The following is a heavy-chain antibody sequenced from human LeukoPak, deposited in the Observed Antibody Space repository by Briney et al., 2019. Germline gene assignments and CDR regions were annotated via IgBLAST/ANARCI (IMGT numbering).Heavy chain of an antibody. J-gene: IGHJ4*02. Sequence: GGSLRLSCTVSGFIVSINSMSWVRQAPGKGLEWVSFIYSGGNTHYSDSVKGRFTISRDNSKNTLYLHMNSLRAEDTAVYYCARRAGEYSHPYDYWGQGTLVTVSS. V-gene: IGHV3-53*01. CDR3: ARRAGEYSHPYDY. CDR2: IYSGGNT. D-gene: IGHD4-17*01. CDR1: GFIVSINS.